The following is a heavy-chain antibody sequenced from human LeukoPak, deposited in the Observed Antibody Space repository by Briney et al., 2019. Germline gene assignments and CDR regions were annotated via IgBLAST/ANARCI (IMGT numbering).Heavy chain of an antibody. J-gene: IGHJ4*02. CDR1: GGSISSGGYS. CDR3: ARTYYDSSGYYSGFDY. CDR2: IYHSGST. D-gene: IGHD3-22*01. Sequence: SQTLSLTCAVSGGSISSGGYSCSWIRQPPGKGLEWIGYIYHSGSTYYNPSLKSRVTISVDRSKNQFSLKLSSVTAADTAVYYCARTYYDSSGYYSGFDYWGQGTLVTVSS. V-gene: IGHV4-30-2*01.